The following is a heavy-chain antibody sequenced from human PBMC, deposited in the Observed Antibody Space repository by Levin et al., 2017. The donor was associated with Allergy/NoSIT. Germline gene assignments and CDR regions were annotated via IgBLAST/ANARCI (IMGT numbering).Heavy chain of an antibody. CDR2: IKQDGSEK. V-gene: IGHV3-7*01. CDR1: GFSFSNFW. J-gene: IGHJ6*02. CDR3: ARPWLPYYYYAMDV. Sequence: RTGGSLRLSCAASGFSFSNFWMTWVRQAPGKGLEWVANIKQDGSEKYYVDSVKGRFTISRDNAKSSLYLQMNSLRAEDSAVYYCARPWLPYYYYAMDVWGQGTTVTVSS. D-gene: IGHD5-12*01.